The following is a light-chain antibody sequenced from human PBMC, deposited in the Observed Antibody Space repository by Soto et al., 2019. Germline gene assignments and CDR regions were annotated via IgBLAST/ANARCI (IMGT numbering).Light chain of an antibody. CDR1: QSISSW. CDR2: DAS. Sequence: DIQMTQSPSTLSASVVDRVTITCRASQSISSWLAWYQPKPGKVPKRLIYDASSLQAGVPSRFSGSGSGTDFTLTISSLQPEDFATYYGLPHHNFPLTCGQGTRLEIK. CDR3: LPHHNFPLT. J-gene: IGKJ5*01. V-gene: IGKV1-5*01.